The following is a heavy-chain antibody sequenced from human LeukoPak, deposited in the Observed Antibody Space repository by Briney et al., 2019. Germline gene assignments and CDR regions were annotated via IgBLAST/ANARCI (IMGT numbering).Heavy chain of an antibody. V-gene: IGHV4-59*12. CDR2: IYYSGST. CDR1: GGSISSYY. J-gene: IGHJ4*02. Sequence: KPSETLSLTCTVSGGSISSYYWSWIRQPPGKGLEWIGYIYYSGSTNYNPSLKSRVTMSVDTSKNQFSLKLSSVTAADTAVYYCARFSSSWYHFDYWGQGTLVTVSS. CDR3: ARFSSSWYHFDY. D-gene: IGHD6-13*01.